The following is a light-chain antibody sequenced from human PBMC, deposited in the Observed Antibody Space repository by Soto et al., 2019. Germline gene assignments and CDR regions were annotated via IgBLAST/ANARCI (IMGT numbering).Light chain of an antibody. CDR1: QSVSAY. CDR3: QQRYTWPT. V-gene: IGKV3-11*01. Sequence: EVVLTQSPATLSLSPGERATLSCRASQSVSAYLAWYQQKPGQAPRLLIYDASNRATGTPARFSGSGSGTDFTLTISSLEPKDSAVYYCQQRYTWPTFGQGTKVEIK. J-gene: IGKJ1*01. CDR2: DAS.